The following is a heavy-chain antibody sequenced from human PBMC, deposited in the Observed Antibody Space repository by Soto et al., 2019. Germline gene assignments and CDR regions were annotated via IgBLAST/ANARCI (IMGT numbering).Heavy chain of an antibody. CDR1: GGSISSYY. J-gene: IGHJ3*02. D-gene: IGHD5-18*01. V-gene: IGHV4-4*07. CDR3: ARDPFGSVGYSYRYVTPDSVNAFAI. Sequence: SETLSVTCTGSGGSISSYYWSWIRQPAGKGLEWIGRIYTSGSTNYNPSLKGRVTMSVDTSKNQFSLKLSSVTAADTAVYYCARDPFGSVGYSYRYVTPDSVNAFAIWGQGTMVT. CDR2: IYTSGST.